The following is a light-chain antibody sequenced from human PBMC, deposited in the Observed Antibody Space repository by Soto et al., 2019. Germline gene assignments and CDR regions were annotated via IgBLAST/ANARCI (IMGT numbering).Light chain of an antibody. V-gene: IGKV1-12*01. J-gene: IGKJ2*01. CDR3: LQSTGFPHT. CDR1: QHISSW. CDR2: AAS. Sequence: DIQMTQSPSSVSASVGDRVTITCRASQHISSWLAWYQQKPGKAPQLLIYAASSLQSGVPSRFSGRASATAFTLTISSLQPEDFATSHCLQSTGFPHTLGQGTKLEIK.